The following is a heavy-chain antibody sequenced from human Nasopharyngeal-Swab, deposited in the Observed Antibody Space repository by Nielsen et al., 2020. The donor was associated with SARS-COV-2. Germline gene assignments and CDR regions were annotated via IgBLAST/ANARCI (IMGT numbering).Heavy chain of an antibody. CDR3: ARDNSKWEPRFWFDP. J-gene: IGHJ5*02. V-gene: IGHV4-59*01. Sequence: RQAPGKGLEWIGYIYYSGSTNYNPSLKSQVTISVDTSKNQFSLKLSSVTAADTAVYYCARDNSKWEPRFWFDPWGQGTLVTVSS. D-gene: IGHD1-26*01. CDR2: IYYSGST.